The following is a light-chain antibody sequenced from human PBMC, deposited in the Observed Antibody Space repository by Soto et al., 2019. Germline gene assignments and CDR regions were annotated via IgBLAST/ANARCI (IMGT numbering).Light chain of an antibody. CDR3: AAWYDSLNGWV. CDR2: YDD. V-gene: IGLV1-36*01. CDR1: SSNIGNNA. J-gene: IGLJ3*02. Sequence: QSVLTQPPSVSEAPRQRVTISCSGSSSNIGNNAVNWYQQLPGKAPNLLIYYDDLLPSGVSDRFSGSKSGTSAYLAINGLQCEDEADYYCAAWYDSLNGWVFGGGTQLTVL.